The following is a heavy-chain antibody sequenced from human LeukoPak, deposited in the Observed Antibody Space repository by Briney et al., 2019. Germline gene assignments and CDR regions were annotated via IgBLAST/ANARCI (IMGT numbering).Heavy chain of an antibody. V-gene: IGHV4-39*01. Sequence: SETLSLTCTVSGGSISSSSYYWGWIRQPPGKGLEWIGSIYYSGSTYYNPSLKSRVTISVDTSKNRFSLKLSSVTAADTAVYYCARRPVVVTAPIDYWGQGTLVTVSS. J-gene: IGHJ4*02. D-gene: IGHD2-21*02. CDR3: ARRPVVVTAPIDY. CDR1: GGSISSSSYY. CDR2: IYYSGST.